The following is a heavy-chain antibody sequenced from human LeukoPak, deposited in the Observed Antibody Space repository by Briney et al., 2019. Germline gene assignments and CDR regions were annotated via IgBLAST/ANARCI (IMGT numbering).Heavy chain of an antibody. CDR3: ARDAPILRYYAYYYYYMDV. V-gene: IGHV3-7*01. D-gene: IGHD3-9*01. CDR1: GFTFSSYG. J-gene: IGHJ6*03. Sequence: TGGSLRLSCAASGFTFSSYGMHWVRQAPGKGLEWVANIKQDGSEKYYVDSVKGRFTISRDNAKNSLYLQMNSLRAEDTAVYYCARDAPILRYYAYYYYYMDVWGKGTTVTISS. CDR2: IKQDGSEK.